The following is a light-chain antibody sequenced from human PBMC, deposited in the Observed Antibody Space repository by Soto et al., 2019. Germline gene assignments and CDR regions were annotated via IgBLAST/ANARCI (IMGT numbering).Light chain of an antibody. V-gene: IGKV3-20*01. CDR1: QGVGSNY. Sequence: EIVLTQSPGTLSLSPGERATLSCKASQGVGSNYLAWYQQKPGQAPRPPIYGASSRATGIPDRFSGSGSGADFTLTISRLEPEDCAVYYCQQYGSSPWTFGQGTTVEIK. CDR3: QQYGSSPWT. J-gene: IGKJ1*01. CDR2: GAS.